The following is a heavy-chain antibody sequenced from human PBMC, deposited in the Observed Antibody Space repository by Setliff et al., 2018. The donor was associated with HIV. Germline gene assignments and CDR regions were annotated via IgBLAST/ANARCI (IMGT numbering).Heavy chain of an antibody. Sequence: PSETLSLTCTVSGGSISSYYWSWIRQPPGKGLEWIGYIYTSGSTNYNPSLKSRVTISIDTSKNQFSLKLSSVTAADTAVYYCATWKDTWGLDDWGQGTLVTVSS. CDR3: ATWKDTWGLDD. D-gene: IGHD7-27*01. CDR2: IYTSGST. J-gene: IGHJ4*02. CDR1: GGSISSYY. V-gene: IGHV4-4*09.